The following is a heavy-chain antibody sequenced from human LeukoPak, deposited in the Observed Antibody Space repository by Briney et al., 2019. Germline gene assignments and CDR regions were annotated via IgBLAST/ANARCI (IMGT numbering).Heavy chain of an antibody. D-gene: IGHD3-3*01. CDR2: MYYSGST. V-gene: IGHV4-59*08. CDR3: ARHEYDFWSGYDY. J-gene: IGHJ4*02. Sequence: SETLSLTCTVSGDSISTYYWSWIRQPPGKGLEWIGYMYYSGSTNYNPSLKSRVTISLDTPKNQFSLKLSSVTAADTAVYYCARHEYDFWSGYDYWGQGTLVTVSS. CDR1: GDSISTYY.